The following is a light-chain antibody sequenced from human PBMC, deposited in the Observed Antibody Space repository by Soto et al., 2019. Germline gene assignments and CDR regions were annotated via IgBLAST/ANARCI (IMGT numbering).Light chain of an antibody. Sequence: QSALTQPPSASGSPGQSVTISCTGTSSDVGGYNYVSWYQQHPGKAPKLMIYEVSKRPSGVPDRFSGSKSGITASLTVSGLQGEDEADYYCSSYAGSDQVVFGGGTKLTVL. V-gene: IGLV2-8*01. CDR2: EVS. CDR1: SSDVGGYNY. CDR3: SSYAGSDQVV. J-gene: IGLJ2*01.